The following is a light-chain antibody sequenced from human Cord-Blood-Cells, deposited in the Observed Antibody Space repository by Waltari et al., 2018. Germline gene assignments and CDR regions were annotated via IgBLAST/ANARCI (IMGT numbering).Light chain of an antibody. CDR2: DVS. Sequence: QSALTQPASVSGSPGQSITLSCTGTSSDVGGYNSVSWYQQHPGKAPKLMIYDVSHRPSGVSNRFSGSKSGNTASLTISGLQAEDEADYYYSSYTSSSTYVFGTGTKVTVL. CDR3: SSYTSSSTYV. CDR1: SSDVGGYNS. V-gene: IGLV2-14*01. J-gene: IGLJ1*01.